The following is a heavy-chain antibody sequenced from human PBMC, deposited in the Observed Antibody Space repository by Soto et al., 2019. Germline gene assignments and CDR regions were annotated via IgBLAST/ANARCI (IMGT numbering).Heavy chain of an antibody. D-gene: IGHD3-9*01. J-gene: IGHJ3*02. CDR3: ARGIFYAFDI. CDR1: GGSISSGGYY. Sequence: SETLSLTCTVSGGSISSGGYYWSWIRQHPGKGLEWIGYIYYSGSTYYNPSLKSRVTISVDTSKNQFSLKLSSVTAAGTAVYYCARGIFYAFDIWGQGTMVTVSS. CDR2: IYYSGST. V-gene: IGHV4-31*03.